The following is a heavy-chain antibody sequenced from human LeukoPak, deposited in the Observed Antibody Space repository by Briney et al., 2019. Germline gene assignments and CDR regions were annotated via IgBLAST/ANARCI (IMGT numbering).Heavy chain of an antibody. V-gene: IGHV4-39*01. D-gene: IGHD2-2*01. CDR3: ARSHSVYCSSTSCYYMDV. CDR2: IYYSGST. J-gene: IGHJ6*03. CDR1: GGSISSSSYY. Sequence: PSETLSLTCTVSGGSISSSSYYWGWIRQPPGKGLEWIGSIYYSGSTYYIPSLKSRVTISVDTSKNQFSLKLSSVTAADTAVYYCARSHSVYCSSTSCYYMDVWGKGTTVTVSS.